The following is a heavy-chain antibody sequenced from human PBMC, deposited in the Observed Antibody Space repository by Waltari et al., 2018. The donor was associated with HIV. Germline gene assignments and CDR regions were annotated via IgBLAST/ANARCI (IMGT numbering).Heavy chain of an antibody. J-gene: IGHJ4*02. V-gene: IGHV2-5*01. CDR2: IYWNDDK. CDR1: GFSLSTSGVG. D-gene: IGHD6-13*01. CDR3: AHRRWDSSSCPKGYCDY. Sequence: QITLKESGPTLVKPTQTLTLTCTFSGFSLSTSGVGVGWIRQPPGKALEWLALIYWNDDKRYSPALKSRLTITKDTSKNQVVLTMTNMDPVDTATYYCAHRRWDSSSCPKGYCDYWGQGTLVTVSS.